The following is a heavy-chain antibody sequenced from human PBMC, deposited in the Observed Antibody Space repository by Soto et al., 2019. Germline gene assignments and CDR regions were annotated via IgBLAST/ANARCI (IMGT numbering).Heavy chain of an antibody. Sequence: SETLSLTCTVSGGSISSSSYYWGWIRQPPGKGLEWIGSIYYSGSTYYNPSLKSRVTISVDTSKNQFSLKLSSVTAADTAVYYCARIVGAYRLYYYYYYGMDVWGQGTTVTVSS. CDR3: ARIVGAYRLYYYYYYGMDV. J-gene: IGHJ6*02. V-gene: IGHV4-39*01. D-gene: IGHD1-26*01. CDR1: GGSISSSSYY. CDR2: IYYSGST.